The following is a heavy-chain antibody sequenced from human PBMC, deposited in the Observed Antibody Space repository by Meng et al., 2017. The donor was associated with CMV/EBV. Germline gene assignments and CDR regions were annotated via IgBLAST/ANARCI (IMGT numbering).Heavy chain of an antibody. CDR2: INHSGST. CDR3: ARGRSGYCSGGSCYSDY. J-gene: IGHJ4*02. Sequence: GSLRLSCAVYGGSFSGYYWSWIRQPPGKGLEWIGEINHSGSTNYNPSLKSRVTISVDTSKNQFSLKLSSVTAADTAVYYCARGRSGYCSGGSCYSDYWGQGTLVPSPQ. D-gene: IGHD2-15*01. V-gene: IGHV4-34*01. CDR1: GGSFSGYY.